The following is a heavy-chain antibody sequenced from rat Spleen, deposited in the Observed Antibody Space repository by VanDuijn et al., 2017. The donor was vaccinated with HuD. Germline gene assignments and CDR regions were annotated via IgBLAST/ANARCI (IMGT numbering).Heavy chain of an antibody. J-gene: IGHJ2*01. V-gene: IGHV5-19*01. D-gene: IGHD1-10*01. CDR2: ISPSAGNT. CDR3: ATSIITTPGY. CDR1: GFTFSNYG. Sequence: EVQLVGSGGGLVQPGRSLTLSCAASGFTFSNYGMNWIRQAPTQGLEWVASISPSAGNTWYRDSVKGRFTISRDDAESTLYLQMDSLRSEDTATYYCATSIITTPGYWGQGVMVTVSS.